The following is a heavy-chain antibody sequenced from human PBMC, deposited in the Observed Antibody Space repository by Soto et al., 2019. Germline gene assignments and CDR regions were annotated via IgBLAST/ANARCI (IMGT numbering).Heavy chain of an antibody. CDR3: ASIVDRVTYYYGMDV. CDR1: GFTFSSYW. J-gene: IGHJ6*02. D-gene: IGHD3-16*02. V-gene: IGHV3-7*01. Sequence: EVQLVESGGGLVQPGGSLRLSCAASGFTFSSYWMSWVRQAPGKGLEWVANIKQDGSEKYYVDSVKGRFTISRDNAKNSLYLQMNSLRAEDTAVYYCASIVDRVTYYYGMDVWGQGTTVTVS. CDR2: IKQDGSEK.